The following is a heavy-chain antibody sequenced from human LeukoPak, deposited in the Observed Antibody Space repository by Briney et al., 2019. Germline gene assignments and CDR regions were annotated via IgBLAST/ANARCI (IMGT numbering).Heavy chain of an antibody. CDR3: AREGHPFYDDVCGSYDGREFDP. V-gene: IGHV3-20*01. CDR1: GFTFHHYY. Sequence: PGGTLRLSCVASGFTFHHYYMHWVRQAPGKGLEWVSDINLNGCSKGYTDSVKGRLTISRDNAENSLYLQMHSLRDEETGLCDCAREGHPFYDDVCGSYDGREFDPWGQGNLVTVSS. D-gene: IGHD3-16*01. CDR2: INLNGCSK. J-gene: IGHJ5*02.